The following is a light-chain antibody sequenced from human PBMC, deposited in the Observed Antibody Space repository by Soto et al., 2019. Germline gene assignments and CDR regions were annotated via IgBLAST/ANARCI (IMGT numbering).Light chain of an antibody. J-gene: IGKJ2*01. Sequence: DIQMTQSPSTLSASVGARVTITCRASQTINNSLAWYQHQPGKAPKLLIYKASSLESGVPSKFSGSGSGTEFTLTISSLQPDDFATYYCQQYNSYLYTFGQGTKV. CDR3: QQYNSYLYT. V-gene: IGKV1-5*03. CDR1: QTINNS. CDR2: KAS.